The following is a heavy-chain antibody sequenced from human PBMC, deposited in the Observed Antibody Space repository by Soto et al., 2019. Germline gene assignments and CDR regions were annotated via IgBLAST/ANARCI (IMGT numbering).Heavy chain of an antibody. CDR3: ARDHLWAFDY. D-gene: IGHD3-16*01. V-gene: IGHV3-48*02. Sequence: VQLVESGGGLVQPGGYLRLSCVASGFTFDRYAMNWVRQAPGKGLEWLSWISVDSVSIEYSDSVTGRFTMSRDDAKNLLYLHMNSLRDEDTAVYYCARDHLWAFDYWGQGTHVTVTS. CDR1: GFTFDRYA. J-gene: IGHJ4*02. CDR2: ISVDSVSI.